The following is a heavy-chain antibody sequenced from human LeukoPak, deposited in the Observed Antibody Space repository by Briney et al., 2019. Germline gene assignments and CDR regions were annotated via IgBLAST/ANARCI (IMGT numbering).Heavy chain of an antibody. J-gene: IGHJ6*02. CDR3: ARFKGYYYGMDV. CDR1: GGTFSNYA. CDR2: IIPIFGTA. V-gene: IGHV1-69*13. Sequence: SVTVSFKASGGTFSNYAISWVRQAPGQGLEWMGGIIPIFGTANYAQKFQGRVTVTPDESTSTAYTELSSLRSEDTAVYYCARFKGYYYGMDVWGQGTTVTVSS.